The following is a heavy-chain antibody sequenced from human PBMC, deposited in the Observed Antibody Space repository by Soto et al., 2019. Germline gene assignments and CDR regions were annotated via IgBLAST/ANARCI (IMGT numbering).Heavy chain of an antibody. Sequence: EVQLVESGGGLVQPGGSLRLSCAASGFTFSSYWMHWVRQAPGKGLVWVSRIKSDGSSTSYADSVKGRFTISRDNAKNTLYLQMNSLRAEDTAVYYCARGACSGGSCPGGAFDIWGQGTMVTVSS. D-gene: IGHD2-15*01. CDR2: IKSDGSST. CDR1: GFTFSSYW. J-gene: IGHJ3*02. CDR3: ARGACSGGSCPGGAFDI. V-gene: IGHV3-74*01.